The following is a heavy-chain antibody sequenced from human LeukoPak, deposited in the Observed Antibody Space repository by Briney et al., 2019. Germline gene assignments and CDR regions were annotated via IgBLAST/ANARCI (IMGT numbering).Heavy chain of an antibody. D-gene: IGHD2-21*01. V-gene: IGHV4-4*07. CDR2: IHASGSP. Sequence: SETPSLTFNVTGASISGHYCSRIGHPPANSLFSIAPIHASGSPIYNPSLSSRVTMSVDTSKGQFSLTMNSLTAADTAIYYCARQRLDGDILGFDWWGQGTLVTVSS. CDR3: ARQRLDGDILGFDW. CDR1: GASISGHY. J-gene: IGHJ4*02.